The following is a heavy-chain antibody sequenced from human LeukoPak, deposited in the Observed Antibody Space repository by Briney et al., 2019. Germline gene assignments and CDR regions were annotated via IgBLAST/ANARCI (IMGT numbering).Heavy chain of an antibody. CDR2: IKQDGSEK. CDR3: AKLGYDFYFEY. Sequence: GGSLRLSCAASGFTYSKYWMTWVRQAPGKGLEWVAKIKQDGSEKDYVDSVKGRFTISRDDAKNSLYLQMNSLRVEDTALYYCAKLGYDFYFEYWGQGTLVTVSS. J-gene: IGHJ4*02. V-gene: IGHV3-7*05. CDR1: GFTYSKYW. D-gene: IGHD3-3*01.